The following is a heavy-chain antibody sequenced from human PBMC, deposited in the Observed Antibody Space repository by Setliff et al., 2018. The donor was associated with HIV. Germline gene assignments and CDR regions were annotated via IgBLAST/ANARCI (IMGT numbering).Heavy chain of an antibody. J-gene: IGHJ4*02. CDR1: GFPFSIYG. CDR3: AKDRLLDGSSWYYLDY. Sequence: GGSLRLSCAASGFPFSIYGILWFRQAPGKGLEWVAFIRDDGIRRHYADSVKGRFTISRDDSKNTVFLQMNSLRAEDTAVYYCAKDRLLDGSSWYYLDYWGQGTLVTVSS. D-gene: IGHD6-13*01. V-gene: IGHV3-30*02. CDR2: IRDDGIRR.